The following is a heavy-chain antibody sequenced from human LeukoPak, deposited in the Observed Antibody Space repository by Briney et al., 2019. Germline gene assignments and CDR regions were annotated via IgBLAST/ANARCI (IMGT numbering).Heavy chain of an antibody. CDR2: ISGLGDST. CDR1: GFSFSSFA. V-gene: IGHV3-23*01. D-gene: IGHD5-12*01. CDR3: AKGPAKYSGYDYFEY. Sequence: GGSLRPSCAASGFSFSSFAMSWVRQAPGKGLEWVSVISGLGDSTNYAESVKGRFTISRDNSKNTVYLLMNSLRGEDTAVYYCAKGPAKYSGYDYFEYWGQGTLVTVSS. J-gene: IGHJ4*02.